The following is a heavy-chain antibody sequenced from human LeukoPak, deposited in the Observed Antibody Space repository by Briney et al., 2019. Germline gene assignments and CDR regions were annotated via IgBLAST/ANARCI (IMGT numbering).Heavy chain of an antibody. D-gene: IGHD3-10*01. Sequence: GSLRLSCAASGFTFSDFDMSWVRQAPGKGLEWIGEINHSGSTNYNPSLKSRVTISVDTSKNQFSLRLSSVIAADTAVYYCARGAYYGVDPWGQGTLVTVSS. V-gene: IGHV4-34*01. CDR1: GFTFSDFD. J-gene: IGHJ5*02. CDR2: INHSGST. CDR3: ARGAYYGVDP.